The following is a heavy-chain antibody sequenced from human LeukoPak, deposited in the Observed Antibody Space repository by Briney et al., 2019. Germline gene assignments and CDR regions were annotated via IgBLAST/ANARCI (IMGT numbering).Heavy chain of an antibody. CDR1: GFTFSSYS. CDR2: ISSSSSYI. CDR3: ARKPQIATRQFDY. D-gene: IGHD5-24*01. Sequence: GSLRLSCAASGFTFSSYSMNWVRQAPGKGLEWVSSISSSSSYIYYADSVKGRFTISRDNAKNSLYLQMNSLRAEDTAVYYCARKPQIATRQFDYWGQGTLVTVSS. J-gene: IGHJ4*02. V-gene: IGHV3-21*01.